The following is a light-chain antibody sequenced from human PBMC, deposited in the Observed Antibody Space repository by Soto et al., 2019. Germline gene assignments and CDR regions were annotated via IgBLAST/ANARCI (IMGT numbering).Light chain of an antibody. CDR1: SSNIGAGYE. J-gene: IGLJ1*01. CDR2: ENN. V-gene: IGLV1-40*01. Sequence: QSVLTQPPSVSEAPGQRVTISCTGSSSNIGAGYEAHWYQQVPGTAPKLLIYENNNRPSGVPDRSSGSKPGTSASPAITGLQAKDEGESYSQSYDSGLSRHVFGAGTKPTVL. CDR3: QSYDSGLSRHV.